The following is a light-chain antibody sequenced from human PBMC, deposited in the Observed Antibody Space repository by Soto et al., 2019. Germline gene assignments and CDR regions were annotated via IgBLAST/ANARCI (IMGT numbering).Light chain of an antibody. CDR3: SSYTSSSIPYV. Sequence: QSARTQPASVSGSPGQSITISCTGTNSDVGGYNFVSWYQQHPGKAPKLMIYDVSNRPSGVSNRFSGSKSGNTASLNISGLQAEDEADYYCSSYTSSSIPYVFGIGTKVTVL. J-gene: IGLJ1*01. V-gene: IGLV2-14*01. CDR2: DVS. CDR1: NSDVGGYNF.